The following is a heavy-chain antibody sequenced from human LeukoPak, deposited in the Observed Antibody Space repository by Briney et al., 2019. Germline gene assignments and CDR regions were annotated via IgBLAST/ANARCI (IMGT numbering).Heavy chain of an antibody. CDR2: INPNSGGT. CDR1: GYTFTGYY. V-gene: IGHV1-2*02. J-gene: IGHJ4*02. Sequence: ASVKVSCKASGYTFTGYYMHWVRQAPGQGLEWMGWINPNSGGTNYAQKFQGRVTMTRDTSISTAYMELSRLRSDDTAVYYCAKDCSSTSCYGLDYWGQGTLVTVSS. D-gene: IGHD2-2*01. CDR3: AKDCSSTSCYGLDY.